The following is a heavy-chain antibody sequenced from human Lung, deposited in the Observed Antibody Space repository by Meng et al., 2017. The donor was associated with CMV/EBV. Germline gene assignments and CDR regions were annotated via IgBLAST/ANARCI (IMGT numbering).Heavy chain of an antibody. CDR1: GFSLSAYW. D-gene: IGHD2-21*02. V-gene: IGHV3-7*01. J-gene: IGHJ5*02. Sequence: GESLKISCAASGFSLSAYWMGWLRHTPGKGLDWVAYISQDGSEIYYVDSVKGRFTISRDNAKNSLFLQMHNLRAEDTAVYHCARDKGDFTIWFDPWGQGALVTVSS. CDR3: ARDKGDFTIWFDP. CDR2: ISQDGSEI.